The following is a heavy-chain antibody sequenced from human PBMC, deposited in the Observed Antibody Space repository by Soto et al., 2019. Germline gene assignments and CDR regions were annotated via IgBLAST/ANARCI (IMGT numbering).Heavy chain of an antibody. D-gene: IGHD3-3*01. J-gene: IGHJ6*02. CDR3: ARMGVLRFLEWSSSYGMDV. CDR1: GGTFSSYA. CDR2: IIPIFGTA. V-gene: IGHV1-69*13. Sequence: SVKVSCKASGGTFSSYAISWVRQAPGQGLEWMGGIIPIFGTANYAQKFQGRVTITADESTSTAYMELSSLRSEDTAVYYCARMGVLRFLEWSSSYGMDVWGQGTTVTVSS.